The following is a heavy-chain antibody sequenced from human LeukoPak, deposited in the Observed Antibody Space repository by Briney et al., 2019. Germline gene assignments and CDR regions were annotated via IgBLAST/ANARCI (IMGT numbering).Heavy chain of an antibody. J-gene: IGHJ4*02. V-gene: IGHV1-24*01. CDR1: GYTLTELS. CDR3: ATALPDSSGWYRY. CDR2: FDPEDGET. D-gene: IGHD6-19*01. Sequence: ASVKVSCKVSGYTLTELSMHWLRQAPGKGLEWMGGFDPEDGETIYAQRFQGRVTMTEDTSTDTAYMELSSLRSEDTAVYYCATALPDSSGWYRYWGQGTLVTVSS.